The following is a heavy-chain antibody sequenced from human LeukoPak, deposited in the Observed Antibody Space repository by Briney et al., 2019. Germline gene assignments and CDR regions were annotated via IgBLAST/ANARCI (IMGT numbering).Heavy chain of an antibody. CDR1: GFTFSSYW. J-gene: IGHJ6*03. D-gene: IGHD1-26*01. Sequence: GGSLRLSCAASGFTFSSYWMSWVRQAPGKGLEWVANIKQDGSEKYYVDSVKGRFTISRDNAKNSLYLQMNSLRAEDTAVYYCAKEGGVYSTPYYMDVWGKGTTVTVSS. CDR3: AKEGGVYSTPYYMDV. CDR2: IKQDGSEK. V-gene: IGHV3-7*01.